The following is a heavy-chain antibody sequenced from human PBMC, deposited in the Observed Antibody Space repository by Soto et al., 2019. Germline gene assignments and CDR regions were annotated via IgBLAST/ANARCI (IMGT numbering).Heavy chain of an antibody. CDR2: INHRGST. D-gene: IGHD2-2*01. CDR1: GGSFSGYY. CDR3: ARDGFCTSTNCRVGNWFDP. Sequence: QVQLQQWGAGLLKPSETLSLTCGVYGGSFSGYYWSWIRQSPGKGLDWIGGINHRGSTNYNPSLESRVTISVDTSKNPFALKLPSVTAADTAMYYCARDGFCTSTNCRVGNWFDPWGQGTLVTVSS. V-gene: IGHV4-34*01. J-gene: IGHJ5*02.